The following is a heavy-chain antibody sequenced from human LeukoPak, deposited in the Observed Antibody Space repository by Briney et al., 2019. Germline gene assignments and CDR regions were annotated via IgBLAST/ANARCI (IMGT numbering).Heavy chain of an antibody. CDR2: IKQDGSEK. CDR1: GFTFSGSW. D-gene: IGHD2-15*01. Sequence: GGSLRLSCAASGFTFSGSWMGWVRQAPGKGLEWVANIKQDGSEKYYVDSVKGRFTISRDNAKNSLYLQMNSLRAEDTAVYYCARRNKDRYCSRSSCPNWFDPWGQGTLVTVSS. J-gene: IGHJ5*02. CDR3: ARRNKDRYCSRSSCPNWFDP. V-gene: IGHV3-7*01.